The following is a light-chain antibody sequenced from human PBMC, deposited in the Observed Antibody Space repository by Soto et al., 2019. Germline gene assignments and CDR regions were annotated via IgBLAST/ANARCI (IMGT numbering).Light chain of an antibody. CDR3: QSYDSSLSGSV. J-gene: IGLJ2*01. Sequence: QSVLTQPPSVSGAPGQSVTLSCTWSSSNIGAGSDVHWYQHLPGTPPKVLIYANNNRPSGVPDRFSGSKSGTSASLSITGLQAEDEADYYCQSYDSSLSGSVFGGGTKVTVL. V-gene: IGLV1-40*01. CDR1: SSNIGAGSD. CDR2: ANN.